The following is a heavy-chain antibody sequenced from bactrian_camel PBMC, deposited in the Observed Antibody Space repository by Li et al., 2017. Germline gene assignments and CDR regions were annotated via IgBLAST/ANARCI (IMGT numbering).Heavy chain of an antibody. CDR1: GYTYSSAC. D-gene: IGHD2*01. CDR2: VDSDGIT. V-gene: IGHV3S53*01. Sequence: HVQLVESGGGSVQAGGSLRLSCAASGYTYSSACMGWFRQAPGKQREGVATVDSDGITSYSDSVKDRFTISLDNEQRTTTLRMNLLKPEDTAMYYCASCTY.